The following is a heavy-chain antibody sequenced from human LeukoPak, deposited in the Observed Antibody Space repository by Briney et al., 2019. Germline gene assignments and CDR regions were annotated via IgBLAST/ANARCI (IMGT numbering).Heavy chain of an antibody. D-gene: IGHD1-26*01. Sequence: PGGSLRLSCAASGLSFSNSSMNWVRQSPGKGLEWVSYISGSTTATYYADSVRGRFTISRDNVKKSLYLQMNSLSAEDTAVYFCAVWGIVGATGLDYWGQGTLVTVSS. CDR1: GLSFSNSS. J-gene: IGHJ4*02. V-gene: IGHV3-48*01. CDR3: AVWGIVGATGLDY. CDR2: ISGSTTAT.